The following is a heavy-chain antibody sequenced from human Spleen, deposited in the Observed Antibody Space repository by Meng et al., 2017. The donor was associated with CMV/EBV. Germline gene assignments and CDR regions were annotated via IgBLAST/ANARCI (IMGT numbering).Heavy chain of an antibody. V-gene: IGHV3-33*06. J-gene: IGHJ4*02. CDR1: GFTFSSYG. CDR3: AKTETYYCGSGSYRYFDY. CDR2: IWYDGSNK. Sequence: GGSLRLSCAASGFTFSSYGMHWVRQAPGKGLEWVAVIWYDGSNKYYADSVKGRFTISRDNSKDTLYLQMNSLRAEDTAIYYCAKTETYYCGSGSYRYFDYWGQGTLVTVSS. D-gene: IGHD3-10*01.